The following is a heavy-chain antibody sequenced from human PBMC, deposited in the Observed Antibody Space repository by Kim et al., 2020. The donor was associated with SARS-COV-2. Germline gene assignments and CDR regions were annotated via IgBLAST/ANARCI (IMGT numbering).Heavy chain of an antibody. Sequence: GGSLRLSCAAAGFTFNEYGMTWVRHAPGKGLEWVSAINWNAGILAYADSVKGRFTISRDNVKNSLYLQMNSLRVEDTALYYCARLGPYDSSGYSFDHWGQGILVTVSS. D-gene: IGHD3-22*01. V-gene: IGHV3-20*04. J-gene: IGHJ4*02. CDR2: INWNAGIL. CDR1: GFTFNEYG. CDR3: ARLGPYDSSGYSFDH.